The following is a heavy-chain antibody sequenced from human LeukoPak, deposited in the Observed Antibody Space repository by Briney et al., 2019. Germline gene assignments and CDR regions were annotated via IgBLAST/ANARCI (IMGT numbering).Heavy chain of an antibody. CDR1: GFTFSSYS. Sequence: GGSLRLSCAASGFTFSSYSMNWVRQAPGKGLEWVSSISSSSSNIYYADSVKGRFTISRDNAKNSLYLQMNSLRAEDTAVYYCARTPGETFYESDYWGQGTLVTVSS. V-gene: IGHV3-21*01. J-gene: IGHJ4*02. CDR2: ISSSSSNI. CDR3: ARTPGETFYESDY. D-gene: IGHD2/OR15-2a*01.